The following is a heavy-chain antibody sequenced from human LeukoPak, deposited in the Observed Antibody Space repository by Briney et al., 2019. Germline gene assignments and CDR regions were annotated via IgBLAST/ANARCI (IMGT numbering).Heavy chain of an antibody. D-gene: IGHD5-18*01. V-gene: IGHV4-4*07. Sequence: SETLSLTCTVSGGSMSSYYWSWIRQPAGKGLEWIGRIYTSGSTNYNPSLKSRVTISVDKSKNQFSLKLSSVTAADTAVYYCAKDRSPRGYSYGYFDYWGQGILVTVSS. J-gene: IGHJ4*02. CDR1: GGSMSSYY. CDR3: AKDRSPRGYSYGYFDY. CDR2: IYTSGST.